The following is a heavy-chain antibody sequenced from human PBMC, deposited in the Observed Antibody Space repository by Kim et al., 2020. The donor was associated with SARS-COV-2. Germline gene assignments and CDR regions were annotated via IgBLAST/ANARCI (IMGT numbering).Heavy chain of an antibody. J-gene: IGHJ4*02. V-gene: IGHV1-69*04. CDR3: ARSLDTAIVHFDY. CDR1: GGTFSSYA. D-gene: IGHD5-18*01. Sequence: SVKVSCKASGGTFSSYAISWVRQAPGQGLEWMGRIIPILGIANYAQKFQGRVTITADKSTSTAYMELSSLRSEDTAVYYCARSLDTAIVHFDYWGQGTLVTVSS. CDR2: IIPILGIA.